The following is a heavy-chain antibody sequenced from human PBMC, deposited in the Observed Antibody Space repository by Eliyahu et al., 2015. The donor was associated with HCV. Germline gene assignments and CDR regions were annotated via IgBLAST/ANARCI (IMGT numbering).Heavy chain of an antibody. CDR2: IIPILGIA. CDR3: ALSFSLYYDFWSGYYTLGEKISGPLYYYGMDV. Sequence: QVQLVQSGAEVKKPGSSVKVSCKASGGTFSSYTIXWVRQAPGXGXEXXGRIIPILGIANYAQKFQGRVTITADKSTSTAYMELSSLRSEDTAVYYCALSFSLYYDFWSGYYTLGEKISGPLYYYGMDVWGQGTTVTVSS. J-gene: IGHJ6*02. V-gene: IGHV1-69*02. CDR1: GGTFSSYT. D-gene: IGHD3-3*01.